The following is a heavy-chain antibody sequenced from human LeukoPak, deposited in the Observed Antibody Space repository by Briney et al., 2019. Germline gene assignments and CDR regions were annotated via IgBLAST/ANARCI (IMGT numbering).Heavy chain of an antibody. V-gene: IGHV4-34*01. CDR2: IYYSGST. Sequence: SETLSLTCAVYGGSFSDYSWTWIRQPPGKGLEWIGSIYYSGSTYYNPSLKSRVTISVDTSKNQFSLKLSSVTAADTAVYYCARVAPMGYFDYWGQGTLVTISS. D-gene: IGHD1-26*01. CDR3: ARVAPMGYFDY. J-gene: IGHJ4*02. CDR1: GGSFSDYS.